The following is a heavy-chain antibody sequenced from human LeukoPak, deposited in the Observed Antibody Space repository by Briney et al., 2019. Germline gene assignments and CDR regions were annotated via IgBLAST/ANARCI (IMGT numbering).Heavy chain of an antibody. CDR2: ISSSSSYI. CDR3: ARDPNGDYFGAFDI. V-gene: IGHV3-21*04. D-gene: IGHD4-17*01. Sequence: GGSLRLSCAASGFTFSSYSMNWVRQAPGKGLEWVSSISSSSSYIYYADSVKGRFTISRDNSKNTLYLQMSSLRAEDTAVYYCARDPNGDYFGAFDIWGQGTMVTVSS. J-gene: IGHJ3*02. CDR1: GFTFSSYS.